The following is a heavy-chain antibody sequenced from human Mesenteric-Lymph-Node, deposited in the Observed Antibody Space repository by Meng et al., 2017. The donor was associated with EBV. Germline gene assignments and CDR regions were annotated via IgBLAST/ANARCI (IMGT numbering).Heavy chain of an antibody. CDR2: INPKGGGT. CDR1: GYTFTNYA. CDR3: AKDGSDLSGSYLGYSDY. Sequence: VPMVQSEAEGQKPGTSGKVPCKASGYTFTNYAFHWLRQVPGQEFEWMGVINPKGGGTTYAQKFQGRVTMTRDTSTSTFYMDVSSLRSEDTAVYYCAKDGSDLSGSYLGYSDYWGQGTLVTVSS. D-gene: IGHD3-10*01. J-gene: IGHJ4*02. V-gene: IGHV1-46*01.